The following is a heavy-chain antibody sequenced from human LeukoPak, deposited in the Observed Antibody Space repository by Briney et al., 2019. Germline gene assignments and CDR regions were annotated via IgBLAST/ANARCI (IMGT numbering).Heavy chain of an antibody. J-gene: IGHJ4*02. CDR3: AGLRDGYKSGIDY. V-gene: IGHV4-59*11. Sequence: SETLSLTCTVSGGSISSHYWSWIRQPPGKGLEWIGYIYYSGSTNYNPSLKSRVTISVDTSKNQFSLKLSSVTAADTAVYYCAGLRDGYKSGIDYWGQGTLVTVSS. D-gene: IGHD5-24*01. CDR1: GGSISSHY. CDR2: IYYSGST.